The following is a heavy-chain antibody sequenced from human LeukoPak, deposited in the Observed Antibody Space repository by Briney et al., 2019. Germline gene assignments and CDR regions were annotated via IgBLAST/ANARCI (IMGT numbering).Heavy chain of an antibody. Sequence: GGSLRLSCAASRFTLSNYWMSWVRQAPGKGLEWAANIKQDGSETYYVDSVEGRFTISRDNAKNSLSLQMNSLRAEDTAVYYCARQRGSGCLDYWGQGTLVTVSS. D-gene: IGHD6-19*01. J-gene: IGHJ4*02. CDR1: RFTLSNYW. V-gene: IGHV3-7*01. CDR3: ARQRGSGCLDY. CDR2: IKQDGSET.